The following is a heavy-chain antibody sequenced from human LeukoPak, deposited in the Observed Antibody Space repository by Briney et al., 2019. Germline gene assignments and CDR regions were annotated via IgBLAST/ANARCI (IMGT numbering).Heavy chain of an antibody. CDR1: GFTFSSYG. CDR2: IWYDGSNK. D-gene: IGHD2-21*02. V-gene: IGHV3-33*06. Sequence: PGRSLRLSCAASGFTFSSYGMHWVRQAPGKGLEWVAVIWYDGSNKYYADSVKGRFTISRDNSKNTLYLQMNSLRAEDTAVYYCAKDYNIVVTASQFDYWGQGTLVTVSS. CDR3: AKDYNIVVTASQFDY. J-gene: IGHJ4*02.